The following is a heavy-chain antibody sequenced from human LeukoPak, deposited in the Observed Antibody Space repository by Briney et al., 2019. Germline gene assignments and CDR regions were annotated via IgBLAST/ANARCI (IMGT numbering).Heavy chain of an antibody. J-gene: IGHJ6*03. Sequence: GGSLRLSCAASGFTFSSYGMHWVRQAPGKGLEWVAFIRYDGSNKYYADSVKGRFTISRDNSKNTLYLQMNSLRAEDTAVYYCAREGVGHYYYYYYMDVLGKGTTVTLSS. CDR3: AREGVGHYYYYYYMDV. CDR1: GFTFSSYG. D-gene: IGHD2-8*01. CDR2: IRYDGSNK. V-gene: IGHV3-30*02.